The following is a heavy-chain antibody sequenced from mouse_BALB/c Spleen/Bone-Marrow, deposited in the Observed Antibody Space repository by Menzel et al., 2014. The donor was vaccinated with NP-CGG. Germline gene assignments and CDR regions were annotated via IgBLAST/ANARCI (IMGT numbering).Heavy chain of an antibody. J-gene: IGHJ4*01. CDR1: GYSITRYYA. Sequence: EVQRVESGPGLVKPSQSLSLTCTVAGYSITRYYAWNWIRQFPGNKLEWMGYISYSGSTNYNPSLKSRISITRDTAKNQFFLQLNSVTTEDTATYYCTKDGGAMDYWGQGTSVTVSS. CDR3: TKDGGAMDY. CDR2: ISYSGST. V-gene: IGHV3-2*02.